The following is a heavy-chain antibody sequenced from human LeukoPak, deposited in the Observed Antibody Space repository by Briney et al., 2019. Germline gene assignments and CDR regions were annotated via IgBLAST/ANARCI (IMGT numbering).Heavy chain of an antibody. CDR1: GFTVSSNY. V-gene: IGHV3-53*05. D-gene: IGHD3-22*01. CDR2: IYSGGST. CDR3: AKAKEYYYDSTRGKAFDI. J-gene: IGHJ3*02. Sequence: GGSLRLSCAASGFTVSSNYMSWVRQAPGKGLEWVSVIYSGGSTYYADSVKGRFTISRDNAKNSLYLQMNSLRAEDTALYYCAKAKEYYYDSTRGKAFDIWGQGTMVTVSS.